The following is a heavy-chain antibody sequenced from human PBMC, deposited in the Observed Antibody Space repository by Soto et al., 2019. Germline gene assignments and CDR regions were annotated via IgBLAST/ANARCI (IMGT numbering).Heavy chain of an antibody. CDR3: AGDSNWSSDY. D-gene: IGHD1-1*01. J-gene: IGHJ4*02. V-gene: IGHV3-48*02. Sequence: EVQLVESGGGLVQPGGSLRLSCAASGFTFSGYNMNWVRQAPGKGLEWISCIKSDSSGTWYADSVKGRFTMSRDNAKNSLYLQMNSLGDEDTAVYFCAGDSNWSSDYWGQGTLVAVSS. CDR1: GFTFSGYN. CDR2: IKSDSSGT.